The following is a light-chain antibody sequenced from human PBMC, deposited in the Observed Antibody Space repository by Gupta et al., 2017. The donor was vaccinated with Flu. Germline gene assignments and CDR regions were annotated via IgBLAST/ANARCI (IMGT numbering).Light chain of an antibody. CDR3: QQRNNWPPSIT. Sequence: EIVLTQSPATLSLSPGERATLSCRASQSVSSYLAWYKQKPGQAPRLLIYDASNRATGIPARFSGSGSGTDFTLTISIREPEDFAVYYCQQRNNWPPSITFGQGTLMEIK. CDR1: QSVSSY. V-gene: IGKV3-11*01. J-gene: IGKJ5*01. CDR2: DAS.